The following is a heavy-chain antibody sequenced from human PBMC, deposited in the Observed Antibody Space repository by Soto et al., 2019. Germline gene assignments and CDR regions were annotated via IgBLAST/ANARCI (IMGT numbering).Heavy chain of an antibody. Sequence: QVQLVQSGAEVKKPGSSVKVSCKASGGTFSRCAISWVRQAPGQGLEWMGGIIPIFGTANYAQKFQGRVTITADESTSTAYMEPSSLRSEDTAVYYCAREGGSVYYYGMDVWGQGTTDTVSS. CDR3: AREGGSVYYYGMDV. J-gene: IGHJ6*02. D-gene: IGHD3-16*01. CDR1: GGTFSRCA. V-gene: IGHV1-69*01. CDR2: IIPIFGTA.